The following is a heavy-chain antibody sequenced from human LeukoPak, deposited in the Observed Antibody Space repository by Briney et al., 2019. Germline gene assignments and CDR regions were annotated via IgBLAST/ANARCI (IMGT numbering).Heavy chain of an antibody. Sequence: GGSLRLSCAASGFTFSNYWMHWVRHAPEKGLVWVSRINSDGSSTTYADSVKGRFTISRDNGQNTLYLQMNSLRAEDTAAYYCAREGRGYSYAFEYWGQGTLVTVSS. CDR3: AREGRGYSYAFEY. V-gene: IGHV3-74*01. J-gene: IGHJ4*02. CDR1: GFTFSNYW. D-gene: IGHD5-18*01. CDR2: INSDGSST.